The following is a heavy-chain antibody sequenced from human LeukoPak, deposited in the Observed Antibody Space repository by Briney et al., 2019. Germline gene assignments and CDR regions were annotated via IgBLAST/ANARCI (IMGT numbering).Heavy chain of an antibody. CDR3: ARRAGAYSHPYDY. J-gene: IGHJ4*02. Sequence: PGGSLRLSCAPSGFSFSNYNMNWVRQAPGGGLEWVSYISSSSSTIYYADSVKGRFTISRDNSKNTLYLQMNSLRAEDTAVYYCARRAGAYSHPYDYWGQGTLVTVS. V-gene: IGHV3-48*01. CDR1: GFSFSNYN. CDR2: ISSSSSTI. D-gene: IGHD4/OR15-4a*01.